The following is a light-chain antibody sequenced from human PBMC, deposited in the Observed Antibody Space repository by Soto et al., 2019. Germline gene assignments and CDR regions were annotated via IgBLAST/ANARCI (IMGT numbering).Light chain of an antibody. V-gene: IGKV3-20*01. CDR1: QSVSGTY. CDR2: GAS. CDR3: QQYDNSIT. Sequence: PGETATLSCRASQSVSGTYLAWYHQKPGQAPRLLIFGASRRATGIPDRFSGSGSGTDFTLTISRLEPEDFAVYYCQQYDNSITFGQGTRLEIE. J-gene: IGKJ5*01.